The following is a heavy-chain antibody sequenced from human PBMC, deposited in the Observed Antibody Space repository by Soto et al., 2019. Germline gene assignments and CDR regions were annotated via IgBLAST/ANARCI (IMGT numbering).Heavy chain of an antibody. CDR3: AADERVAATPSWFDP. Sequence: KRVEGMGGIDPEDGETIYAQKFQGRVTMTEDTSTDTAYMELSSLRSEDTAVYYCAADERVAATPSWFDPWVQGTLVTVS. CDR2: IDPEDGET. V-gene: IGHV1-24*01. J-gene: IGHJ5*02. D-gene: IGHD2-15*01.